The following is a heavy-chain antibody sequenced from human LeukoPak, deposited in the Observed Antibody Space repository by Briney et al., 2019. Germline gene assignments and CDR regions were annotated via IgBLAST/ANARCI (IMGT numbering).Heavy chain of an antibody. V-gene: IGHV3-11*04. D-gene: IGHD6-19*01. CDR3: ARDLRRYSSGWYGFDY. Sequence: LSLTCAVYGGSFSGYYWSWIRQPPGKGLEWVSYISSSSSTIYYADSVKGRFTISRDNAKNTLYLQMNSLRAEDTAVYYCARDLRRYSSGWYGFDYWGQGTLVTVSS. J-gene: IGHJ4*02. CDR1: GGSFSGYY. CDR2: ISSSSSTI.